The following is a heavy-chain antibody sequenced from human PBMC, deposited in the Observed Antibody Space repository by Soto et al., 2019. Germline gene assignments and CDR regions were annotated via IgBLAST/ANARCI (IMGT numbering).Heavy chain of an antibody. J-gene: IGHJ5*02. V-gene: IGHV1-18*04. D-gene: IGHD3-3*01. CDR1: GYTFTSYG. Sequence: ASVKVSCKASGYTFTSYGISWVRQAPGQGLEWMGWISAYNGNTNYAQKLQGRVTMTTDTSTSTAYMELRSLRSDDTAVYYCARDFQRTKYYDFWSGYYHNWFDPWGQGTLVTVSS. CDR3: ARDFQRTKYYDFWSGYYHNWFDP. CDR2: ISAYNGNT.